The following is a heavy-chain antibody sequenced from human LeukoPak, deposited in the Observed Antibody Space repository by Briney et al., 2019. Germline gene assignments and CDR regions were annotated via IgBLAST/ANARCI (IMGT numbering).Heavy chain of an antibody. CDR3: ARERTPKHYYGSGTYDRYFDH. V-gene: IGHV3-23*01. Sequence: PGGSLRLSCAASGFTFSSYGMSWVRQAPGKGLEWVSVISGSGGSTYHADSVKGRFTISRDNSKNTLYLQMNSLRAEDTALYYCARERTPKHYYGSGTYDRYFDHWGQGTLVTVSS. D-gene: IGHD3-10*01. J-gene: IGHJ4*02. CDR1: GFTFSSYG. CDR2: ISGSGGST.